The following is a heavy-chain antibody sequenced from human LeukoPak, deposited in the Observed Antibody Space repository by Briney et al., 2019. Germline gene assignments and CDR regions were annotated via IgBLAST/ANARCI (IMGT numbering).Heavy chain of an antibody. CDR2: IKQDGSEN. Sequence: GGCLRPSCAAAGFTFSSYWMSSVRQAPGEGLEWEANIKQDGSENYYVDSVNGRFTISRDNAKNSLYLQMNSRRAEDTAVYYCARDRGVRGVITDYWGQGTLVTVSS. V-gene: IGHV3-7*01. CDR3: ARDRGVRGVITDY. J-gene: IGHJ4*02. D-gene: IGHD3-10*01. CDR1: GFTFSSYW.